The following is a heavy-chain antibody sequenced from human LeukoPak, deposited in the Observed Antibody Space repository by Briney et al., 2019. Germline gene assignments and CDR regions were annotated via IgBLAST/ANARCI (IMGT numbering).Heavy chain of an antibody. CDR1: GGTFSSYA. V-gene: IGHV1-69*05. Sequence: SVKVSCKASGGTFSSYAISWVLQAPGQGLEWMGGIIPIFGTANYAQKFRGRVTITTDESTSTAYMELSSLRSEDTAVYYCARNPIGGRQQDAFDIWGQGTMITVSS. J-gene: IGHJ3*02. CDR3: ARNPIGGRQQDAFDI. D-gene: IGHD3-16*01. CDR2: IIPIFGTA.